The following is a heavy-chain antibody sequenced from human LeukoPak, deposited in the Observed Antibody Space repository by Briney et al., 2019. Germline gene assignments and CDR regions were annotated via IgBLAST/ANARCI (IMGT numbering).Heavy chain of an antibody. J-gene: IGHJ4*02. CDR1: GGSISSSSYY. Sequence: PSETLSLTCTVSGGSISSSSYYWGWIRQPPGKGLEWIGSIYYSGSTYYNPSLKSRVTISVDRSKNQFSLKLSSVTAADTAVYYCARGAYGDGWYFDYWGQGTLVTVSS. CDR2: IYYSGST. V-gene: IGHV4-39*07. CDR3: ARGAYGDGWYFDY. D-gene: IGHD4-17*01.